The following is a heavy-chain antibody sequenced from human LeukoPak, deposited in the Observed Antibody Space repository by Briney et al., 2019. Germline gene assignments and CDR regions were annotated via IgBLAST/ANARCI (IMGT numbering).Heavy chain of an antibody. CDR2: ISYDGSNK. J-gene: IGHJ6*02. V-gene: IGHV3-30*18. Sequence: GGSLRLSCAASGFTLSSHGMHWVRQAPGKGLEWVAVISYDGSNKYYADSVKGRFTISRDNSKNTLYLQMNSLRAEDTAVYYCAKDGSGSYYTWLHYYYYYGMDVWGQGTTVTVSS. CDR1: GFTLSSHG. CDR3: AKDGSGSYYTWLHYYYYYGMDV. D-gene: IGHD3-10*01.